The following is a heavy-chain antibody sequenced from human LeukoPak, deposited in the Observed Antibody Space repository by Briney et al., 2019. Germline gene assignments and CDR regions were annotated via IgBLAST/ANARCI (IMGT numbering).Heavy chain of an antibody. Sequence: PSETLSLTCTVSGGSISSYYWSWIRQPPGKGLEWIGYIYYSGSTNYNPSLKSRVTISVDTSKNQFSLKLSSVTAADTAVYYCARPNSSGWSSYWHFDLWGRGTLVTVSS. V-gene: IGHV4-59*01. D-gene: IGHD6-19*01. CDR2: IYYSGST. CDR3: ARPNSSGWSSYWHFDL. CDR1: GGSISSYY. J-gene: IGHJ2*01.